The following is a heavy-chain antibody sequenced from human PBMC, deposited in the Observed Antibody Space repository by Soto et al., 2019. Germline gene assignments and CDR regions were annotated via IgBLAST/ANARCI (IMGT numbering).Heavy chain of an antibody. D-gene: IGHD3-10*01. V-gene: IGHV3-7*01. CDR2: INQDGSEK. CDR1: ALTFRNNW. CDR3: ARGSGSSYFDF. J-gene: IGHJ4*02. Sequence: GGSLRLSCVASALTFRNNWMSWVRQAPGKGLEWVANINQDGSEKSYVDSVKGRFTISRDRAKNSVYLHLSSLRAGDTAVYFCARGSGSSYFDFWGQGTLVTVSS.